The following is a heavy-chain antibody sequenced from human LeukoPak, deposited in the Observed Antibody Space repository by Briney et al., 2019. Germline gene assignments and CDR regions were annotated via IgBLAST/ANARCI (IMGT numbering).Heavy chain of an antibody. V-gene: IGHV1-18*01. CDR3: ARTSGWQFPTIVVVTAGDAFDI. D-gene: IGHD2-21*02. J-gene: IGHJ3*02. CDR2: ISAYNGNT. Sequence: ASVKVSCKASGYTFTSYGISWVRQAPGQGLEWMGWISAYNGNTNYAQKLQGRATMTTDTSTSTAYMELRSLRSDDTAVYYCARTSGWQFPTIVVVTAGDAFDIWGQGTMVTVSS. CDR1: GYTFTSYG.